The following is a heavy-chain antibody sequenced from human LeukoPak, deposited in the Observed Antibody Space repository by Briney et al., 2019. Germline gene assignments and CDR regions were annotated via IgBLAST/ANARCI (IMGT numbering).Heavy chain of an antibody. CDR3: ARVVLPPGGAFDI. D-gene: IGHD2/OR15-2a*01. CDR2: IYTSGST. CDR1: GGSISSYY. V-gene: IGHV4-4*07. J-gene: IGHJ3*02. Sequence: SETLSLTCTVSGGSISSYYWNWIRQPAGKGLEWIGHIYTSGSTNYNPSLKSRVIMSVDTTKKQFAMKLTSVNAADTAVYYCARVVLPPGGAFDIWGQGTMVTVSS.